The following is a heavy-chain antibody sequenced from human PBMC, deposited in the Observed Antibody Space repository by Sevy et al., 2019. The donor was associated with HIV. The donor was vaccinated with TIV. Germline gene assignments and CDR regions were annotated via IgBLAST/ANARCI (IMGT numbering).Heavy chain of an antibody. CDR1: GFTFSNAW. J-gene: IGHJ4*02. Sequence: GGSLRLSCAASGFTFSNAWMSWVRQAPGKGLEWVGRIKSKTDGGTTDYAEPVEGRFTISRDDSKNTLYLQMNSLKTEDTAVYYCTTDVGGYYYDSSGYYYLDYWGQGTLVTVSS. CDR2: IKSKTDGGTT. V-gene: IGHV3-15*01. D-gene: IGHD3-22*01. CDR3: TTDVGGYYYDSSGYYYLDY.